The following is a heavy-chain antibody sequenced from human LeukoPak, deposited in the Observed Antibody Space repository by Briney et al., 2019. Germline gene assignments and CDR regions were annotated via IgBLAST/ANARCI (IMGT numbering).Heavy chain of an antibody. Sequence: PGGSLRLSCAASGFTFSSYAMSWVRQAPGKGLEWVSSISSSSSYIYYADSVKGRFTISRDNAKNSLYLQMNSLRAEDTAVYYCARDLRRFGEFKRWGQGTLVTVSS. CDR1: GFTFSSYA. V-gene: IGHV3-21*01. J-gene: IGHJ4*02. CDR3: ARDLRRFGEFKR. D-gene: IGHD3-10*01. CDR2: ISSSSSYI.